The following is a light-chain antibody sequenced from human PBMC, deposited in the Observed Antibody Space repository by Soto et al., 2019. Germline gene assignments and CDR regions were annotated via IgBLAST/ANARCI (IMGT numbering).Light chain of an antibody. Sequence: QAVVTQEPSLTVSPGGTVTLTCASSAGAVTSGCYPNWFQQKPGQSPRSQIFGTSNRHPWTPARFSASLLGGKAALTLSGVQPEDEAEYYCLLDCGGARVFGGGTKLTVL. CDR1: AGAVTSGCY. V-gene: IGLV7-43*01. CDR2: GTS. CDR3: LLDCGGARV. J-gene: IGLJ2*01.